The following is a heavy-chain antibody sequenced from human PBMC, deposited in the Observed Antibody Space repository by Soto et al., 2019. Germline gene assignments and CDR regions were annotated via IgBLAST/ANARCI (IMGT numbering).Heavy chain of an antibody. J-gene: IGHJ4*02. CDR1: GLTFDNAY. Sequence: EVQLVESGGSMVKTGGSLRLSCAASGLTFDNAYMNWVRQAPGKGLEWVGRIKSKTDGGTTDYAAPVKDRFIISRDDSKNTVYLQMNSLKTEDTAVYYCTAQWGRSSSWDLDYWCQGTLVPVSS. CDR2: IKSKTDGGTT. D-gene: IGHD2-2*01. CDR3: TAQWGRSSSWDLDY. V-gene: IGHV3-15*01.